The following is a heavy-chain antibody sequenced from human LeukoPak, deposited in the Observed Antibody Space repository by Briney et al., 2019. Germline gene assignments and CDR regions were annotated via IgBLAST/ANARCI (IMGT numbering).Heavy chain of an antibody. D-gene: IGHD3-16*01. V-gene: IGHV4-34*01. CDR3: ARETSQKGAHYMDV. Sequence: SETLSLTCAVYGVSFSGYYWSWIRQPPGKGLEWIGEINHSGSTNYNPSLKRRVTISVDTTKNQFSLKLSSVTAAETPVYYCARETSQKGAHYMDVWGKGTTVTISS. J-gene: IGHJ6*03. CDR2: INHSGST. CDR1: GVSFSGYY.